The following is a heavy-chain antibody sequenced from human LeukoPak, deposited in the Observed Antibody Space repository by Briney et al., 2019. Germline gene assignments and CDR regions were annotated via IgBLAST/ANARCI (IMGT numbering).Heavy chain of an antibody. J-gene: IGHJ4*02. CDR1: GFTFSSYG. V-gene: IGHV3-33*01. CDR2: IGYDGGEK. Sequence: SGGSLRLSCAASGFTFSSYGMHWVRQASGKGLEWVAVIGYDGGEKYYADSVKGRFTISRDNSKNTLYLQMNSLRAEDTAVYYCTRDFESYFDYWGQGAQVTVSS. CDR3: TRDFESYFDY. D-gene: IGHD3-9*01.